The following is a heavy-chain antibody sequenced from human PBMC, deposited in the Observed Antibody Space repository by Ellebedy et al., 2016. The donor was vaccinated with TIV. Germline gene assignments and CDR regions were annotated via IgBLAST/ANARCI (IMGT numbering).Heavy chain of an antibody. J-gene: IGHJ4*02. CDR2: IYYSGST. CDR1: GGSISSGGYY. Sequence: MPSETLSLTCTVSGGSISSGGYYWSWIRQHPGKGLEWIGSIYYSGSTYYNPSLKSRVTISVDTSKNQFSLKLSSVTAADTAVYYCARRRYCSGGSCSMYYFDYWGQGTLVTVSS. V-gene: IGHV4-39*01. CDR3: ARRRYCSGGSCSMYYFDY. D-gene: IGHD2-15*01.